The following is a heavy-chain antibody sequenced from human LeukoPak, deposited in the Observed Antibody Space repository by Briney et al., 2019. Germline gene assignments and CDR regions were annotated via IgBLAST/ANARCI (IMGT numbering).Heavy chain of an antibody. CDR1: GFTFSSYS. D-gene: IGHD3-22*01. CDR3: ATYSSLNRREFQY. Sequence: GGSLRLSCAASGFTFSSYSMNWVRQAPGKGLQWVANTKTDGSEKYYVDSVKGRFTISRDNAKNSLYLQMNSLRAEDTAVYYCATYSSLNRREFQYWGQGTLLTVSS. V-gene: IGHV3-7*01. CDR2: TKTDGSEK. J-gene: IGHJ1*01.